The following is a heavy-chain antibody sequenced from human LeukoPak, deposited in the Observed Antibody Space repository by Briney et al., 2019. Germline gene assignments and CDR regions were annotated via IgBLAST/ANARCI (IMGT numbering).Heavy chain of an antibody. Sequence: PGGSLRLSCAASGFTFDDYAMHWVRQAPGKGLEWVSGISWNSGSIGYADSVKGRFTIFRDNSKNTLYLQMNRLRAEDTAVYYCAKGGSSSSEGNYYYYYYMDVWGKGTTVTVSS. D-gene: IGHD6-6*01. CDR2: ISWNSGSI. V-gene: IGHV3-9*01. CDR1: GFTFDDYA. J-gene: IGHJ6*03. CDR3: AKGGSSSSEGNYYYYYYMDV.